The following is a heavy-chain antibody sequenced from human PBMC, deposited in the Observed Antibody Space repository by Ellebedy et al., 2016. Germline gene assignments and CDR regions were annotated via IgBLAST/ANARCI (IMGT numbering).Heavy chain of an antibody. D-gene: IGHD1-1*01. CDR1: GGSVTSDY. V-gene: IGHV4-59*02. CDR2: VFHTGTT. Sequence: SETLSLTCNVSGGSVTSDYWNWIRRPPGKGLEWIGYVFHTGTTNYNPSLKSRVTMSVGTSKSQFSLRLTSVTAADTAVYYCAKWNGGWNAFDVWGQGTMVTVSS. J-gene: IGHJ3*01. CDR3: AKWNGGWNAFDV.